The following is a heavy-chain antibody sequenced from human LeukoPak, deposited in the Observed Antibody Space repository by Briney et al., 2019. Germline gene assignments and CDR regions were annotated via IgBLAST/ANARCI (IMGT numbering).Heavy chain of an antibody. Sequence: GASVKVSCKASGYTFTTYYMHWVRQAPGQGLGWMGIINPSGGSTSYAQKFQGRVTLTRDMSTSTVYMELSSLRSDDTAVYYCARDLGRAFCSSSICYSGFDPWGQGTLVTVSS. V-gene: IGHV1-46*01. CDR3: ARDLGRAFCSSSICYSGFDP. CDR1: GYTFTTYY. J-gene: IGHJ5*02. D-gene: IGHD2-2*02. CDR2: INPSGGST.